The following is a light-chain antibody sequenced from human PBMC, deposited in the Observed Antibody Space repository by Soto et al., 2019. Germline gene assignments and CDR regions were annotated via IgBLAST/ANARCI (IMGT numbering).Light chain of an antibody. CDR3: CSYAGSYSYV. Sequence: QSALPQPSSVSGSPGQSVTISCTGTSSDVGGYNYVSWYQQHPGKAPKLMIYDVSKRPSGVPDRFSGSKSGNTASLTISGLQAEDEADYYCCSYAGSYSYVFGTGTKLTVL. J-gene: IGLJ1*01. V-gene: IGLV2-11*01. CDR2: DVS. CDR1: SSDVGGYNY.